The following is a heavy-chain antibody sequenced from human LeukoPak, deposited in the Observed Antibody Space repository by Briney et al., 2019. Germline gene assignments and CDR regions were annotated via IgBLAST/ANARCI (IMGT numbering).Heavy chain of an antibody. CDR2: MNPNSGNT. Sequence: ASVKVSCKASGYTFTSYDINWVRQATGQGLEWMGWMNPNSGNTGYAQKFQGRVTMTRNTSISTAYMELSSLRSEDTAVYYCAREGIAVAGTPLPTWGQGTLVTVSS. V-gene: IGHV1-8*01. CDR3: AREGIAVAGTPLPT. CDR1: GYTFTSYD. D-gene: IGHD6-19*01. J-gene: IGHJ5*02.